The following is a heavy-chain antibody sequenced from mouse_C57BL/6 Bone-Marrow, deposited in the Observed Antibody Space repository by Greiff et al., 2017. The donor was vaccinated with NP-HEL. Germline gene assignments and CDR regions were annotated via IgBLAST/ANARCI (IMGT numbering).Heavy chain of an antibody. J-gene: IGHJ3*01. CDR3: ARSYGNFWFAY. Sequence: QVQLQQSGAELVRPGTSVKVSCKASGYAFTNYLIEWVKQRPGQGLEWIGVINPGSGGTSYNEKFKGKATLTADKSSSTAYMQLSSLTSEDSAVYFCARSYGNFWFAYWGQGTLVTVSA. CDR1: GYAFTNYL. CDR2: INPGSGGT. V-gene: IGHV1-54*01. D-gene: IGHD2-1*01.